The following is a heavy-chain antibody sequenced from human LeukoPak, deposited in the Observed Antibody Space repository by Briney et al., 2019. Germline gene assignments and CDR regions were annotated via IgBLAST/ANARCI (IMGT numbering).Heavy chain of an antibody. Sequence: ASVKVSCKASGYTFTSYDINWVRQATGQGLEWMGWMNPNSGNTGYAQKFQGRVTMTRNTPISTAYMELSSLRSEDTAVYYCARAAYYDFWSGYYTVRGAFDIWGQGTMVTVSS. CDR3: ARAAYYDFWSGYYTVRGAFDI. V-gene: IGHV1-8*01. J-gene: IGHJ3*02. D-gene: IGHD3-3*01. CDR1: GYTFTSYD. CDR2: MNPNSGNT.